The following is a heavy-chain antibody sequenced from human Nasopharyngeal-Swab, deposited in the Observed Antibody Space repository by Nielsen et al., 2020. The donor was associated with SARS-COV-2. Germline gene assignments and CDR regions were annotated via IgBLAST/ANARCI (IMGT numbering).Heavy chain of an antibody. V-gene: IGHV3-30-3*01. Sequence: GASLKISCAASGFTINSFAMHWVRQAPGKGLEWVAVISYDGNNKYYADSVKGRFTISRDNSKNTVYLQMNSLRPEDTAVYYCARDVASGFGELFPLLRGLDIWGHGTTVTVSS. CDR3: ARDVASGFGELFPLLRGLDI. CDR1: GFTINSFA. CDR2: ISYDGNNK. D-gene: IGHD3-10*01. J-gene: IGHJ6*02.